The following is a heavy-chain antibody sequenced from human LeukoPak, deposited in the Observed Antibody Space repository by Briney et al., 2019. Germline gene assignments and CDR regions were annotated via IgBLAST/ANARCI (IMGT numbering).Heavy chain of an antibody. CDR2: IVVGSGNT. Sequence: SVTVSFKASGFTFTISAMQWVRQARGQRLEWIGWIVVGSGNTNYAQKFQERVTITRDMSTSTAYMELSSLRSEDTAVYYCAAGPPYSSGWSYYYYYYYMDVWGKGTTVTVSS. CDR1: GFTFTISA. D-gene: IGHD6-19*01. J-gene: IGHJ6*03. V-gene: IGHV1-58*02. CDR3: AAGPPYSSGWSYYYYYYYMDV.